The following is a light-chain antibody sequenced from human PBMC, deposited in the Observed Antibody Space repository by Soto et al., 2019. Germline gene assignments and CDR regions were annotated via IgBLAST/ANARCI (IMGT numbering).Light chain of an antibody. J-gene: IGKJ1*01. CDR1: QSVSSN. CDR3: QQYNSWPPVT. Sequence: EIVLTQSPGTLSLSPGERATLSCRASQSVSSNLAWYQQKPGQAPRLLIYGASTRATGIPARFSGSGSGTEFTLTISSLQSEDFAVYYCQQYNSWPPVTFGQGTKVDIK. V-gene: IGKV3-15*01. CDR2: GAS.